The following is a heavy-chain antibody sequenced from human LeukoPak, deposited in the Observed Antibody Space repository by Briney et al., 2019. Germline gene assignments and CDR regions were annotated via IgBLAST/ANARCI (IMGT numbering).Heavy chain of an antibody. CDR3: ARHGTVGLVVVSAEYFQH. J-gene: IGHJ1*01. V-gene: IGHV4-39*01. D-gene: IGHD3-22*01. CDR1: GGSISSSSYY. CDR2: IYYSGST. Sequence: PSETLSLTCTVSGGSISSSSYYWGWIRQPPGKGLEWVGSIYYSGSTYYNPSLKSRVTISVDTSKNQFSLKLSSVTAADTAVYYCARHGTVGLVVVSAEYFQHWGQGTLVTVSS.